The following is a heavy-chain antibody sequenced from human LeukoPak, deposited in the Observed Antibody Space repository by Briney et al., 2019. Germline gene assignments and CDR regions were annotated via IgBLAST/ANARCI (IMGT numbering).Heavy chain of an antibody. V-gene: IGHV1-69*04. D-gene: IGHD5-18*01. Sequence: SVKVSCKASGGTFSSYAISWVRQAPGQGLEWMGRIIPILGIANYAQKFLGRVTITADKSTSTAYMELSSLRSEDTAVYYCARVATTAMAPAFDYWGQGTTVTVSS. CDR3: ARVATTAMAPAFDY. CDR2: IIPILGIA. J-gene: IGHJ4*02. CDR1: GGTFSSYA.